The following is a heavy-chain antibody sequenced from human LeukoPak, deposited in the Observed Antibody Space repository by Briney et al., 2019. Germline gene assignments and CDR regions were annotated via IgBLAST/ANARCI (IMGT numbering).Heavy chain of an antibody. J-gene: IGHJ4*02. CDR3: ARVGIALAVPFDF. D-gene: IGHD2-21*01. V-gene: IGHV3-11*01. CDR1: GFTFSDYY. Sequence: PGGSLRLSCAAAGFTFSDYYIAWVPHAPGKGLEWISYMSGRGYPIYYADTVRGRFTISRDNAKSSLYLQMTSLRAEDTAVYFCARVGIALAVPFDFWGQGSPVIVSS. CDR2: MSGRGYPI.